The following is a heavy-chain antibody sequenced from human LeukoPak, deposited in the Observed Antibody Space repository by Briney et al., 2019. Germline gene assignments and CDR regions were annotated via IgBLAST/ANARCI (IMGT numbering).Heavy chain of an antibody. D-gene: IGHD3-10*01. V-gene: IGHV1-2*02. J-gene: IGHJ4*02. CDR2: INPNSGGT. Sequence: ASVKVSCKASGYTFTGYSIHWVRQAPGQGLEWMGWINPNSGGTNYAQKFQGRVTMTRDTSITTAFMELSRLRSDDTAVYYCARDSGERGSGSYLIAYWGQGTLVTVSS. CDR1: GYTFTGYS. CDR3: ARDSGERGSGSYLIAY.